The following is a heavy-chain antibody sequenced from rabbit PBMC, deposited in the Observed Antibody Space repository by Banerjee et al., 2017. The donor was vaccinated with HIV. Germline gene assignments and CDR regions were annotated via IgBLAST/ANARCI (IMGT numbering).Heavy chain of an antibody. D-gene: IGHD4-1*01. CDR3: ARDGSGWGGEYFNL. CDR1: GFSFSSNA. V-gene: IGHV1S47*01. J-gene: IGHJ4*01. Sequence: QEQLVESGGGLVQPEGSLTLTCKASGFSFSSNAMCWVRQAPGKGLEWIGCIDTGSGYTYYASWAKGRFTITRSTSLKTVTLQLNSLTAADTATYFCARDGSGWGGEYFNLWGPGTLVTV. CDR2: IDTGSGYT.